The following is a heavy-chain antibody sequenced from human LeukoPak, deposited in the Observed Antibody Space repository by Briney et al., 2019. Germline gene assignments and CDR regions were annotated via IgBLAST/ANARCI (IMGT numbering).Heavy chain of an antibody. CDR1: GYTFTGYY. D-gene: IGHD1-26*01. Sequence: ASVKVSCKASGYTFTGYYMHWVRQAPGQGLEWMGWINPNSGGTNYAQKFQGRVTMTRDTSISTAYMEPSRLRSDDTAVYYCARVRKMVGYFDYWGQGTLVTVSS. CDR2: INPNSGGT. J-gene: IGHJ4*02. V-gene: IGHV1-2*02. CDR3: ARVRKMVGYFDY.